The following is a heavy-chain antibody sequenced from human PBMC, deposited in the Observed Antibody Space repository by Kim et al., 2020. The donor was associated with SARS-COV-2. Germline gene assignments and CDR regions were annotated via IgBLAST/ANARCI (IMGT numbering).Heavy chain of an antibody. V-gene: IGHV4-34*01. J-gene: IGHJ5*02. CDR2: IYHSGTT. D-gene: IGHD6-13*01. CDR1: GGSFSGYY. Sequence: SETLSLTGAVYGGSFSGYYWSWIRQSPGKGLEWIGAIYHSGTTHYNPSLKSRVTISLDTSKNQFSLKLSSVTAADTAVYFCARSLYHARSSSWARVDPWG. CDR3: ARSLYHARSSSWARVDP.